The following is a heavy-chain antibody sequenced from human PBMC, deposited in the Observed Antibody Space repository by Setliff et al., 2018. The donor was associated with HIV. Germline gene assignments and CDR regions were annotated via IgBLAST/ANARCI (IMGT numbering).Heavy chain of an antibody. CDR3: ARDLQNPVVVSAATVFYYGMDV. CDR2: INPNSGGT. CDR1: GYTFTAYN. D-gene: IGHD2-15*01. V-gene: IGHV1-2*02. Sequence: ASVKVSCKASGYTFTAYNMHWVRQAPGQGLEWMGWINPNSGGTKYAQKFQGRVAMTRDTSISTAYMELTRLTSDDTAVYFCARDLQNPVVVSAATVFYYGMDVWGQGTAVTVSS. J-gene: IGHJ6*02.